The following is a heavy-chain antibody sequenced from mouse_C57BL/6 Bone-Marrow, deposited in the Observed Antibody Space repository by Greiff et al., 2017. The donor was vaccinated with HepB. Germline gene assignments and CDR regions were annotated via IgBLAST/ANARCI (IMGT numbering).Heavy chain of an antibody. D-gene: IGHD2-9*01. CDR3: ARPFYGYDGYFDY. J-gene: IGHJ2*01. CDR2: ISSGGSYT. V-gene: IGHV5-6*01. CDR1: GFTFSSYG. Sequence: EVQLVESGGDLVKPGGSLKLSCAASGFTFSSYGMSWVRQTPDKRLEWVATISSGGSYTYYPDSVKGRFTISRDNAKNTLYLQMSSLKSEDTAMYYCARPFYGYDGYFDYWGQGTTLTVSS.